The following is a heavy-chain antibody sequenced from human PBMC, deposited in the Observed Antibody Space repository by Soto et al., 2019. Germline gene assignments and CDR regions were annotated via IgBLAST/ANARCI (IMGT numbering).Heavy chain of an antibody. CDR3: AGSSGYGSAY. Sequence: QVQLQESGPGLVKPSETLSLTCNVSGDSISNYYWSWIRQAPGKGLEWIGYVYYSGNTDYNPPLKSRVTISLDTSKNQFSLKLTSVTAADTAVYYCAGSSGYGSAYWGQGTLVTVSS. V-gene: IGHV4-59*08. CDR2: VYYSGNT. D-gene: IGHD3-3*01. J-gene: IGHJ4*02. CDR1: GDSISNYY.